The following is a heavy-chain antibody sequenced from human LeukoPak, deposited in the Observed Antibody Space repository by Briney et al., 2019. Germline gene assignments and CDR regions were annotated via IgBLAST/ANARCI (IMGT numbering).Heavy chain of an antibody. D-gene: IGHD3-10*01. CDR1: GGTFSSYA. J-gene: IGHJ6*03. Sequence: SVKVSCKASGGTFSSYAISWVRQAPGQGLEWMGGIIPIFGTANYAQKFQGRVTITTDESTSTAYMELSSLRSEDTAVYCCARERRGNYYYYYMDVWGKGTTVTVSS. CDR2: IIPIFGTA. V-gene: IGHV1-69*05. CDR3: ARERRGNYYYYYMDV.